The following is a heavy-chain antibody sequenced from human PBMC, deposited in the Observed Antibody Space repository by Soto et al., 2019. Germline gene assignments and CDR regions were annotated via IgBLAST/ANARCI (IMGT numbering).Heavy chain of an antibody. J-gene: IGHJ6*02. CDR2: VHHSWGS. CDR3: ARQGFGPLHGLVDV. Sequence: QVQLQESGPGLVKPSETMSLSCTVSGGSISSYYWSWFRQSPGKRMEWIGYVHHSWGSSYNPSLPSRVSISLATSKSQFPLKVTSVTATDTAVYYCARQGFGPLHGLVDVWGQGTTVTVSS. CDR1: GGSISSYY. D-gene: IGHD3-10*01. V-gene: IGHV4-59*08.